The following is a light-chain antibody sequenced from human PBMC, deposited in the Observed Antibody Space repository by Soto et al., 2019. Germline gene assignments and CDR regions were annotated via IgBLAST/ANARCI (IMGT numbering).Light chain of an antibody. CDR1: QSVSSSH. V-gene: IGKV3-20*01. CDR3: QQYGYSPIT. J-gene: IGKJ5*01. CDR2: AAS. Sequence: EIMVTQSPGALSLSPGETATPSCRASQSVSSSHLAWYQHKPGQAPRLLIYAASSRATGSPDRFSGGGSGTDFTLTISRLEPEDFAVYYCQQYGYSPITFGQGTRLEIK.